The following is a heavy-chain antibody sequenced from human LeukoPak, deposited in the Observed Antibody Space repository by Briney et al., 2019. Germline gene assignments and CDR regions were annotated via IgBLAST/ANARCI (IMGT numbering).Heavy chain of an antibody. J-gene: IGHJ5*01. V-gene: IGHV3-23*01. CDR3: AKDGNCLQFES. Sequence: SGGTLRLSCAASGFTFSGHGMNWVRQAPGKGLEWVSGITGSGATTYYADSVKGRFTISRDNSRNTLYLQMNSLRAEDTAVYYCAKDGNCLQFESWGQGTLVTVSS. D-gene: IGHD1-1*01. CDR2: ITGSGATT. CDR1: GFTFSGHG.